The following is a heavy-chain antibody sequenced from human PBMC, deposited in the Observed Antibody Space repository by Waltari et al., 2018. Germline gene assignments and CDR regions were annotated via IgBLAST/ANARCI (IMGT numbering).Heavy chain of an antibody. V-gene: IGHV3-23*01. CDR3: AKVPLTDFWSGYYPFDY. Sequence: EVQLLESGGGLVQPGGSLRLSCAASGFTFSSYAMSWVRQAPGRGLEWVSAISGSGGSTYYADSVKGRFTISRDNSKNTLYLQMNSLRAEDTAVYYCAKVPLTDFWSGYYPFDYWGQGTLVTVSS. CDR2: ISGSGGST. CDR1: GFTFSSYA. D-gene: IGHD3-3*01. J-gene: IGHJ4*02.